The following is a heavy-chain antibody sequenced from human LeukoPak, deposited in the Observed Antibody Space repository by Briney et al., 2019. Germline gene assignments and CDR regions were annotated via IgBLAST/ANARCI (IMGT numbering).Heavy chain of an antibody. Sequence: PGGSLRLSCAAPGFTFSDYYMSWIRQAPGKGLEWVTYICSSSSYTNYADSVKGRFTISRDNSKNTLYLQMNSLRAEDTAVYYCAKGLPSDRWEFLLGSWCQGTLVTVSA. D-gene: IGHD1-26*01. CDR2: ICSSSSYT. CDR3: AKGLPSDRWEFLLGS. J-gene: IGHJ5*02. V-gene: IGHV3-11*05. CDR1: GFTFSDYY.